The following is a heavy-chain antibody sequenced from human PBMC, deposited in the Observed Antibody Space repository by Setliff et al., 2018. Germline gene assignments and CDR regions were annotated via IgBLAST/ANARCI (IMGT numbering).Heavy chain of an antibody. CDR1: GYAFTSYY. V-gene: IGHV1-46*01. J-gene: IGHJ4*02. CDR3: ARRPGYSSGPFDY. CDR2: INPKNGGA. D-gene: IGHD6-19*01. Sequence: ASVKVSCKASGYAFTSYYMHWVRQAPGQGLEWMGVINPKNGGATYPQNLQGRVTMTRDTSMSTVYMELSSLRSEDTAMYYCARRPGYSSGPFDYWGQGTLVTVSS.